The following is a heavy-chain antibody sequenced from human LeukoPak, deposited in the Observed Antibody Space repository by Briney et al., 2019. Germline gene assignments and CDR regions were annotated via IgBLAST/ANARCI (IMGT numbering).Heavy chain of an antibody. D-gene: IGHD4-23*01. J-gene: IGHJ2*01. CDR1: GYTFTSYY. CDR2: INPSGGST. CDR3: ARDLLDYGGNSDWYFDL. Sequence: ASVKVSCKASGYTFTSYYMHWVRQAPGQGLEWMGIINPSGGSTSYAQKLQGRVTMTRDMSTSTVYMELSSLRSEDTAVYYCARDLLDYGGNSDWYFDLWGRGTLVTVSS. V-gene: IGHV1-46*01.